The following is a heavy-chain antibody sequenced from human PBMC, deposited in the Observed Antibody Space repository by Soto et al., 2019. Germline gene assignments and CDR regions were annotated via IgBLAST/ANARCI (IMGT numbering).Heavy chain of an antibody. Sequence: VGSLRLSCEASGFTFSRVSMNWVRQVPGKGLEWVASISSGSSDTWYADSVKGRFIISRDNAQNSLFLQMNTLRPEDTAMYYCARQGHDYGDYVNYFDYWGQGTLVTVSS. CDR1: GFTFSRVS. J-gene: IGHJ4*02. V-gene: IGHV3-21*04. CDR2: ISSGSSDT. D-gene: IGHD4-17*01. CDR3: ARQGHDYGDYVNYFDY.